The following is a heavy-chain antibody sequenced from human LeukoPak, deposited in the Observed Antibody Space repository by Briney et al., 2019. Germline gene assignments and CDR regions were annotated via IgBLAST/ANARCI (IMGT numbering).Heavy chain of an antibody. CDR1: GGSFSGYY. D-gene: IGHD1-20*01. Sequence: PSETLSLTCAVYGGSFSGYYWSWIRQPPGKGLEWIGEINHSGSTNYNPSLKSRVAISVDTSKNQFSLKLSSVTAADTAVYYCARVRKITGTTGNWFDPWGQGTLVTVSS. V-gene: IGHV4-34*01. CDR2: INHSGST. CDR3: ARVRKITGTTGNWFDP. J-gene: IGHJ5*02.